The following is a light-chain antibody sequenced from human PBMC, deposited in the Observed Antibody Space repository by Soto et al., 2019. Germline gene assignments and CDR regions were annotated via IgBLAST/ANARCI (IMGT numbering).Light chain of an antibody. Sequence: EIVMTQSPATLSVSQGERATLSCRASQSVSSNLAWYQQKPGQAPRLLIYGASTRATGIPARFSGSGAGTEFTLTISSMQSDYFAVYYYQQYNNLPQTFGQGTKVEIK. V-gene: IGKV3-15*01. J-gene: IGKJ1*01. CDR2: GAS. CDR1: QSVSSN. CDR3: QQYNNLPQT.